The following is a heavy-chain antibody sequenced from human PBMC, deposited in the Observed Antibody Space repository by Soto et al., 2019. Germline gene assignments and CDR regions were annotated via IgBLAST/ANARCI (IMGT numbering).Heavy chain of an antibody. Sequence: EVQLEESGGGLVKPGGSLRLSCAASGFTFSSYSMKWDRQAPGKGLEWVSSISSGSTYIHYADSMRGRVTISRDDAENSLYLQMNSLRADDTAIYYCVRRVAVAWNGQGGLDAWGQGTLVIVSS. D-gene: IGHD1-1*01. CDR1: GFTFSSYS. J-gene: IGHJ5*02. CDR2: ISSGSTYI. V-gene: IGHV3-21*01. CDR3: VRRVAVAWNGQGGLDA.